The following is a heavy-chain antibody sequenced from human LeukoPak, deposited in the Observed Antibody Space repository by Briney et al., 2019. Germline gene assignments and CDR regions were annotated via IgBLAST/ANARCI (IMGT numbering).Heavy chain of an antibody. CDR3: GRGKNDIRNYYYYDY. Sequence: GGSLTLSCAASGFSFSSTFMTWVRQAPGKGLECVSGIYSGGRTYYSDSVMGRFTISRDNSKNTLYLQMSSLRAEDTAVYYCGRGKNDIRNYYYYDYGGQGTLVTVSS. CDR2: IYSGGRT. J-gene: IGHJ4*02. CDR1: GFSFSSTF. D-gene: IGHD3-22*01. V-gene: IGHV3-53*01.